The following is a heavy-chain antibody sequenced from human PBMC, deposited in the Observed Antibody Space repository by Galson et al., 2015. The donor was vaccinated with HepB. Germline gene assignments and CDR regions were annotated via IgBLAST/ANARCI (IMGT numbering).Heavy chain of an antibody. CDR3: ARGSEVIDSSGYYSANVFAY. Sequence: SVTVSCKASGGTFNSYAISWVRQAPGQGLEWMGRIIPILGIANYAQKFQGRVTITADKSTSTAYMELSSLRSEDTAVYYCARGSEVIDSSGYYSANVFAYWGQGTLVTVSS. CDR2: IIPILGIA. D-gene: IGHD3-22*01. V-gene: IGHV1-69*04. J-gene: IGHJ4*02. CDR1: GGTFNSYA.